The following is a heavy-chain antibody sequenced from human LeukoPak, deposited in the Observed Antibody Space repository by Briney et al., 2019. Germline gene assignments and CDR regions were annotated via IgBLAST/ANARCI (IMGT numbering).Heavy chain of an antibody. CDR1: GGSISSYY. J-gene: IGHJ6*02. Sequence: SETLSLTCTVSGGSISSYYWSWIRQPAGKGLKWIGRIYSSGSTDYNSSLKSRVTMSVDTSKNQFSLKLSSVTAADTAMYYCARVGRVGPSDYGMDVWGQGTTVTVSS. D-gene: IGHD3-10*01. CDR3: ARVGRVGPSDYGMDV. CDR2: IYSSGST. V-gene: IGHV4-4*07.